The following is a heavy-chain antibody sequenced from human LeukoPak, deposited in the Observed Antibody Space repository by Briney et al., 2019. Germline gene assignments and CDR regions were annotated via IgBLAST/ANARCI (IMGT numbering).Heavy chain of an antibody. D-gene: IGHD6-25*01. J-gene: IGHJ5*02. CDR2: INHSGST. CDR1: GGSFSGYY. Sequence: SETLSLTCAVYGGSFSGYYWSWIRQPPGKGLEWIGEINHSGSTNYNPSLKSRVTISVDTSKNQFSLKLSSVTAADTAVYYCARLSPWVRYSSGSENWFDPWGQGTLVTVSS. CDR3: ARLSPWVRYSSGSENWFDP. V-gene: IGHV4-34*01.